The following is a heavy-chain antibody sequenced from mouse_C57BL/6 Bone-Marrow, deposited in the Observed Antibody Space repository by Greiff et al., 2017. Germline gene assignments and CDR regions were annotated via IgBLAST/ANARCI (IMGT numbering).Heavy chain of an antibody. V-gene: IGHV5-15*01. CDR2: LSNLAYSI. CDR1: GLTFSDYG. CDR3: ARQGRGYYYGRGAMDY. Sequence: EVMLVESGGGLVQPGGSLKLSCAASGLTFSDYGMAWVRQAPRKGPEWVAFLSNLAYSIYSAATVPGRFTISRANAKNTLYLEMSRLRSEDTAMDYWARQGRGYYYGRGAMDYWGQGTSVTVSS. D-gene: IGHD1-1*01. J-gene: IGHJ4*01.